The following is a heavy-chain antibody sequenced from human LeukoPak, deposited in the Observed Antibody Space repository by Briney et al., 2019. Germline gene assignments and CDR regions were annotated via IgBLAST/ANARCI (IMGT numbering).Heavy chain of an antibody. D-gene: IGHD3-9*01. CDR1: GGSISSGSYY. CDR2: IYPSGST. J-gene: IGHJ4*02. CDR3: ARLTNPSYYFDH. V-gene: IGHV4-61*02. Sequence: SQTLSLTCTVSGGSISSGSYYWSWIRQPAGKGLEWIGRIYPSGSTSYNSSLKSRVTVSLDTSKNQFSLKVSSVTAADTAVYYCARLTNPSYYFDHWGQGTLVTVSS.